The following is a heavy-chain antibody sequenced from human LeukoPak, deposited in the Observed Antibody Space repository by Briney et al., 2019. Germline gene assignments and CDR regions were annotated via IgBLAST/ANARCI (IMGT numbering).Heavy chain of an antibody. J-gene: IGHJ4*02. CDR2: IHPNSGGR. CDR1: GYTFTGYY. Sequence: GASVKVFCKASGYTFTGYYMHWVRQAPGQGLEWMGWIHPNSGGRNYAQKFQGRVTMTRDTSISTAYMELSRLTSDDTAVYYCARGEGSSKFDYWGQGALVTVSS. V-gene: IGHV1-2*02. CDR3: ARGEGSSKFDY. D-gene: IGHD3-10*01.